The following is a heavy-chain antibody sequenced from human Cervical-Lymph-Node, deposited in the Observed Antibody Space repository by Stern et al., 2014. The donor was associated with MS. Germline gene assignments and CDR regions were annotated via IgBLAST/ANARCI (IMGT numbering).Heavy chain of an antibody. CDR2: INPNSGGT. CDR3: ARGPNEHWGGHHHSNGLDV. CDR1: GYAFNSYY. V-gene: IGHV1-2*02. Sequence: DQLVESGAEVKKPGASVTVSCTASGYAFNSYYLHWVRQAPGQGLEWMGWINPNSGGTAYAPRFHGRVSMTRDTSIITAYMELTGLTSDDTAVYYCARGPNEHWGGHHHSNGLDVWGLGTTVTVAS. J-gene: IGHJ6*02. D-gene: IGHD7-27*01.